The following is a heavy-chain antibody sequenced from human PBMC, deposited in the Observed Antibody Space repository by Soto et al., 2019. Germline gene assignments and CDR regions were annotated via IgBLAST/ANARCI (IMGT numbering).Heavy chain of an antibody. V-gene: IGHV4-31*03. D-gene: IGHD3-22*01. J-gene: IGHJ4*02. Sequence: SDPLSLTCTVSGGSISSGCYYWSWIRQHPATGLEWIGYIYHRGSSYYNPALKSRVTIAVDTAKNQSSLKLRSLTAADSAVYCWARVDYYACRGYSFDYWGQGTLVTVSS. CDR2: IYHRGSS. CDR1: GGSISSGCYY. CDR3: ARVDYYACRGYSFDY.